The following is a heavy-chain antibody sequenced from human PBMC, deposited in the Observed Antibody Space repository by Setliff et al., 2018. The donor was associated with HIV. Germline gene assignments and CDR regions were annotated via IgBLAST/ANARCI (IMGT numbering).Heavy chain of an antibody. CDR1: GGSFSDYY. D-gene: IGHD2-2*01. V-gene: IGHV4-34*01. CDR3: ARGHCSGTNCYGVDYYGMDV. CDR2: INHSEYT. Sequence: SETLSLTCAVYGGSFSDYYWSWIRQPPGKGLEWIGEINHSEYTNYNPSLKSRVSMSVDKSKNQFSVKLTSVTAADTAVYYCARGHCSGTNCYGVDYYGMDVWGQGTTVTVSS. J-gene: IGHJ6*02.